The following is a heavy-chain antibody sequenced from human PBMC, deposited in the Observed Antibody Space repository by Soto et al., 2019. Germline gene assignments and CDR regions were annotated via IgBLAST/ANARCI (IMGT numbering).Heavy chain of an antibody. CDR3: AGDKDRIQLGGNYYYMVDV. CDR2: IMPIFRTP. J-gene: IGHJ6*02. CDR1: GGTFSNSA. D-gene: IGHD1-1*01. Sequence: QVQLEQSGAEVKKPGSSVKVSCKASGGTFSNSAISWVRQAPGQGLEWMGGIMPIFRTPDYAQKFQGRVNISADESTSTGYMELSGLRSDDPAVYYCAGDKDRIQLGGNYYYMVDVWGQGTTVTVSS. V-gene: IGHV1-69*12.